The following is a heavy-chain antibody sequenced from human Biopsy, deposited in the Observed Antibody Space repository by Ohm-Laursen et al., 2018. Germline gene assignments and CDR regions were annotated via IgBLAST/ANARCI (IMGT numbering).Heavy chain of an antibody. CDR1: GGSISSNY. V-gene: IGHV4-59*12. CDR3: ARHFYDNFGPTPFDAFDL. D-gene: IGHD3-22*01. Sequence: SETLSLTCNVSGGSISSNYWSWIRQPPGKGLEWIGYINDNGNTNYNPSLKSRVTISVDTSMNQFSLKLKFVTAADTALYFCARHFYDNFGPTPFDAFDLWGQGTLVTVSA. J-gene: IGHJ3*01. CDR2: INDNGNT.